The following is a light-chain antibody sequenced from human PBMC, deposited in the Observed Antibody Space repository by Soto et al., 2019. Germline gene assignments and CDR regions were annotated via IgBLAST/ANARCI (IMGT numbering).Light chain of an antibody. CDR2: GAS. V-gene: IGKV3-20*01. CDR1: QSVSNNY. Sequence: IVLTRSPGTLSLSPGERATLSCRASQSVSNNYLAWYQQKPGQSPRLLIYGASSRATGIPDRFSGSGSGTDFTLTISRLEPEDFAVYYCKQSRRSPSTFGQGTKVDIK. CDR3: KQSRRSPST. J-gene: IGKJ1*01.